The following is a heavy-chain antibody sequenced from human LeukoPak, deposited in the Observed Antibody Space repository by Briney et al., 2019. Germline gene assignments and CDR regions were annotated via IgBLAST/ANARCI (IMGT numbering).Heavy chain of an antibody. Sequence: GGSLRLSCAASGFTFSSYGMHWVRQAPGKGLEWVAVISYDGSNKYYADSVKGRFTISRDNSKNTLYLQMNSLRAEDTAVYYCARGGYSYGFEDYYYYMDVWGKGTTVTVSS. D-gene: IGHD5-18*01. CDR3: ARGGYSYGFEDYYYYMDV. CDR2: ISYDGSNK. CDR1: GFTFSSYG. J-gene: IGHJ6*03. V-gene: IGHV3-30*03.